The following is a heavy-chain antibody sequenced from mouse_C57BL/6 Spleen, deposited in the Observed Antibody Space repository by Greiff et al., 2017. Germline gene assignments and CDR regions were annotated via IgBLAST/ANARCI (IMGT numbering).Heavy chain of an antibody. CDR1: GYTFTSYW. D-gene: IGHD2-4*01. V-gene: IGHV1-52*01. CDR3: ARWDDSGAMDY. CDR2: IDPSDSET. Sequence: QLKQPGAELVRPGSSVKLSCKASGYTFTSYWMHWVKQRPIQGLEWIGNIDPSDSETHYNQKFKDKATLTVDKSSSTAYMQLSSLTSEDSAVYYCARWDDSGAMDYWGQGTSVTVSS. J-gene: IGHJ4*01.